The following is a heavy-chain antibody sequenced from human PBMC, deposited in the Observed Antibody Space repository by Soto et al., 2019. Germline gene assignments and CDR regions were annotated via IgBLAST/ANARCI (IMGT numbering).Heavy chain of an antibody. J-gene: IGHJ6*02. CDR1: GFTFSSYA. CDR3: ARDSYGMDV. CDR2: ISYDGSNK. Sequence: PGGSLRLSCAASGFTFSSYAMHWVRQAPGKGLEWVVVISYDGSNKYYADSVKGRFTISRDNSKNTLYLQMNSLRAEDTAVYYCARDSYGMDVWGQGTTVTV. V-gene: IGHV3-30-3*01.